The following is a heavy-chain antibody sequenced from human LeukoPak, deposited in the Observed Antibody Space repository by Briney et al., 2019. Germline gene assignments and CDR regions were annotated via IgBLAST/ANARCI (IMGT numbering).Heavy chain of an antibody. CDR1: GGSISSYY. J-gene: IGHJ3*02. V-gene: IGHV4-4*07. CDR2: IYTSGST. CDR3: AHKFAGSYAFDI. Sequence: ASETLSLTCTVSGGSISSYYWSWIRQPAGKGLEWIGRIYTSGSTNYNPSLKSRVTMSVDTSKNQFSLKLGSVTAVDTAVYYCAHKFAGSYAFDIWGQGTMVTVSS.